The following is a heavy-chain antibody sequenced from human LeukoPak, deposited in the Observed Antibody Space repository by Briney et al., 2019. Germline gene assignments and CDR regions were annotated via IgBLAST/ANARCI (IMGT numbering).Heavy chain of an antibody. CDR1: GFTFSSYS. CDR3: AKDALTPDIIFVGGYYGSGSYYFDY. J-gene: IGHJ4*02. Sequence: PGGSLRLSCAASGFTFSSYSMNWVRQAPGKGLEWVAFMRYDGSNKYYADSVKGRFTISRDNSKNTLYLQMNSLRAEDTAVYYCAKDALTPDIIFVGGYYGSGSYYFDYWGQGTLVTVSS. CDR2: MRYDGSNK. V-gene: IGHV3-30*02. D-gene: IGHD3-10*01.